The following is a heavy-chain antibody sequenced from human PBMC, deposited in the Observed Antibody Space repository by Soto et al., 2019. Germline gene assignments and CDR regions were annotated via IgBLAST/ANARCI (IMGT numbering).Heavy chain of an antibody. J-gene: IGHJ6*02. V-gene: IGHV3-30*18. D-gene: IGHD3-22*01. CDR3: AKDVRDSSGFIYFYYSGMDV. Sequence: QVQLVESGGGVVQPGRSLRLSCGVSGFTFRSYGMHWVRQPPGKGLEWVAVISYDGSIKYYADSVKGRFTISRDNSKNTLYLQMNSLRAEYTAVYYWAKDVRDSSGFIYFYYSGMDVWGQGTTATVSS. CDR2: ISYDGSIK. CDR1: GFTFRSYG.